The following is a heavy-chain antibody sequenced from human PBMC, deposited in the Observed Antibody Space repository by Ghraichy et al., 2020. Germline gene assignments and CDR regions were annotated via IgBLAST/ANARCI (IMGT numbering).Heavy chain of an antibody. J-gene: IGHJ4*02. CDR3: ARDQSLTFPYSSSLDY. Sequence: GGSLRLSCAASGFTFSSYGMHWVRQAPGKGLEWVAVIWYDGSNKYYADSVKGRFTISRDNSKNTLYLQMNSLRAEDTAVYYCARDQSLTFPYSSSLDYWGQGTLVTVSS. CDR1: GFTFSSYG. V-gene: IGHV3-33*01. CDR2: IWYDGSNK. D-gene: IGHD6-6*01.